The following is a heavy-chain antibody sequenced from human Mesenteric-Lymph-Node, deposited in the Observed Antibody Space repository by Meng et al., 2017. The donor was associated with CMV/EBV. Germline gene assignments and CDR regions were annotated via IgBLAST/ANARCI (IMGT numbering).Heavy chain of an antibody. CDR1: GFTFSSYW. CDR3: ARVGVGASIDY. J-gene: IGHJ4*02. CDR2: IKQDGSEK. D-gene: IGHD1-26*01. V-gene: IGHV3-7*01. Sequence: GESLKISCAASGFTFSSYWMSWVRQAPGKGLEWVANIKQDGSEKYYVDSVKGRFTISRDNAKNSLYLQMNSLRAEDTAVYYCARVGVGASIDYWGQGTLVTVSS.